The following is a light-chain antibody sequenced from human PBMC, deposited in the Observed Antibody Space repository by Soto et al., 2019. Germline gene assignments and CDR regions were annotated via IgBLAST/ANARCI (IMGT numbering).Light chain of an antibody. V-gene: IGKV3-11*01. Sequence: EILMTQSPATLPVSPGKRAILSFSASQNIRTNLVWYQQKPGEPPRLLLYGPSTRATGIPATFSGNASGPDFTVTISRLEPEDFAVSYCQQRSNWSPITFGGGSKVDIK. CDR1: QNIRTN. CDR2: GPS. J-gene: IGKJ4*01. CDR3: QQRSNWSPIT.